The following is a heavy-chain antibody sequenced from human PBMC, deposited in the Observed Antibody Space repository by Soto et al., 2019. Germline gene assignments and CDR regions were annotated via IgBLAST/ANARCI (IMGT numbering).Heavy chain of an antibody. V-gene: IGHV3-33*01. CDR2: IWYDGSNK. J-gene: IGHJ6*02. CDR3: AREGSSYYYYYGMDV. CDR1: GFTFSSYG. Sequence: GGSLRLSCAASGFTFSSYGMHWVRQAPGKGLEWVAVIWYDGSNKYYADSVKGRFTISRDNSKNTLYLQMNSLRAEDTAVYYCAREGSSYYYYYGMDVWGQGTTVTSP. D-gene: IGHD6-6*01.